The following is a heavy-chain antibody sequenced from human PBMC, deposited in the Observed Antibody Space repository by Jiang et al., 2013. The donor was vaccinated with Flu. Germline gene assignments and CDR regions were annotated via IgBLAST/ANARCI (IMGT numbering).Heavy chain of an antibody. CDR1: GYTFTSYG. Sequence: VSCKASGYTFTSYGISWVRQAPGQGLEWMGWISAYNGNTNYAQKLQGRVTMTTDTSTSTAYMELRSLRSDDTAVYYCARVTDGYNYYYGMDVWGQGTTVTVSS. J-gene: IGHJ6*02. CDR3: ARVTDGYNYYYGMDV. D-gene: IGHD5-24*01. CDR2: ISAYNGNT. V-gene: IGHV1-18*04.